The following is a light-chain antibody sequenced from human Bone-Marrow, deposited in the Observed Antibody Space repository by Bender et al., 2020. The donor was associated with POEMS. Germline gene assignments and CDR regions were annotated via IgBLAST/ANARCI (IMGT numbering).Light chain of an antibody. V-gene: IGLV2-14*03. J-gene: IGLJ3*02. CDR2: DVS. CDR1: SSDIGVYNY. CDR3: CSYAGSNNWL. Sequence: QSALTQPASVSGSPGQSITISCTGTSSDIGVYNYVAWYQHHPGKAPKLMIYDVSTRPSGVSYRFSGSKSGDTASLTISGLQAEDEADYYCCSYAGSNNWLFGGGTKLTVL.